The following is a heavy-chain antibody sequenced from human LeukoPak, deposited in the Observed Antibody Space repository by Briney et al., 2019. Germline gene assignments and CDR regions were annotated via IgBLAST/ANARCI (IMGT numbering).Heavy chain of an antibody. CDR2: ISYDGSNK. Sequence: GRSLRLSCAASGFTFSSYAMHWVRQAPGKGLEWVAVISYDGSNKYYADSVKGRFTISRDNSKNTLHLQMNSLRAEDTAVYYCARDPDYSNERGHGDYFDYWGQGTLVTVSS. CDR1: GFTFSSYA. V-gene: IGHV3-30-3*01. D-gene: IGHD4-11*01. J-gene: IGHJ4*02. CDR3: ARDPDYSNERGHGDYFDY.